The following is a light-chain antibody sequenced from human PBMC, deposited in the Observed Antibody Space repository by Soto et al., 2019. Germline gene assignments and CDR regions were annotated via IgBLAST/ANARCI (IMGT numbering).Light chain of an antibody. CDR3: ISYTSDDVRYV. V-gene: IGLV2-14*01. CDR1: NSDVGIYDF. J-gene: IGLJ1*01. CDR2: EVS. Sequence: QSALTQPASVSGTPGQSITISCTGSNSDVGIYDFVSWYQHHPGRAPKLIVSEVSHRPSGVSNRLSGSKSGNTASLTISALQSEDAADYYCISYTSDDVRYVFGPGTKVTVL.